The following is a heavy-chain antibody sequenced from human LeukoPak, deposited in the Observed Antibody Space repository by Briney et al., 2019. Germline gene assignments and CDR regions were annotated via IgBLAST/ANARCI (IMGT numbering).Heavy chain of an antibody. Sequence: SETLSLTCTVSGGSISSSSYYWGWIRQPPGKGLEWIGSVYYSGSTFYNPSLKSRVTISVDTSKNQFSLKLTSVTAADTAVYYCARQREVDRAYYHYFDYWGQGTLVTVSS. CDR1: GGSISSSSYY. J-gene: IGHJ4*02. V-gene: IGHV4-39*01. CDR3: ARQREVDRAYYHYFDY. D-gene: IGHD1-26*01. CDR2: VYYSGST.